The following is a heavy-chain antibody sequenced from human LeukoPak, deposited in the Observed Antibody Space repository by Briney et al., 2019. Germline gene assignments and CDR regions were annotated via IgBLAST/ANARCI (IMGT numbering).Heavy chain of an antibody. J-gene: IGHJ4*02. Sequence: ASVKVSCKASGYTFTDNYMHWVRQAPGQGLEWMGRINPNSGGTSFAQKFQGRVTMTRDTSISTAYMELSRLRSDDTAVYYCARDYGDYVVDYWGQGTLVTVSS. CDR2: INPNSGGT. V-gene: IGHV1-2*06. CDR1: GYTFTDNY. D-gene: IGHD4-17*01. CDR3: ARDYGDYVVDY.